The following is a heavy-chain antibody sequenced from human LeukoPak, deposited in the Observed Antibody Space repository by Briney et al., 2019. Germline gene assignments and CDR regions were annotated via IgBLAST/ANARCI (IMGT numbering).Heavy chain of an antibody. Sequence: SETLSLTCTVCGGSVRSYYWSWIRQPAGKGLEWIGRIYASGSTNYNPSLKSRVTMSVDTSKNQFSLKLSSVTAADTAVYYCARDTRAEMGIDYWGQGTLVTVSS. D-gene: IGHD5-24*01. CDR2: IYASGST. CDR1: GGSVRSYY. CDR3: ARDTRAEMGIDY. V-gene: IGHV4-4*07. J-gene: IGHJ4*02.